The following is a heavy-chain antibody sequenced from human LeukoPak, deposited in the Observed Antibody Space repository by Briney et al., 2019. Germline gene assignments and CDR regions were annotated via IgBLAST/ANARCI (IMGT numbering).Heavy chain of an antibody. J-gene: IGHJ5*02. Sequence: SETLSLTCTVSGGSISSSTYYWGWIRQLPGKGLEWIGSIYYSGYTYHNPSLESRVTMSVDTSKNQFSLKLTSVTAADTAVYYCARGGGAAAGTKGWFDPWGQGTLVTVSS. V-gene: IGHV4-39*01. D-gene: IGHD6-13*01. CDR2: IYYSGYT. CDR1: GGSISSSTYY. CDR3: ARGGGAAAGTKGWFDP.